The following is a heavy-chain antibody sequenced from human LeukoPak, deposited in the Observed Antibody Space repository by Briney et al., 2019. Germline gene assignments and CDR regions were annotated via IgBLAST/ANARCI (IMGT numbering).Heavy chain of an antibody. Sequence: GGSLRLSCAASGFTFSSYEMNWVRQAPGKGLEWVSYISSSGSTIYYADSLKGRFTISRDNANNSLYLQMNSLRAEDTAVYYCTRDAGADSWSGYYEDWFDPWGQGTLVTVSS. CDR2: ISSSGSTI. D-gene: IGHD3-3*01. V-gene: IGHV3-48*03. J-gene: IGHJ5*02. CDR1: GFTFSSYE. CDR3: TRDAGADSWSGYYEDWFDP.